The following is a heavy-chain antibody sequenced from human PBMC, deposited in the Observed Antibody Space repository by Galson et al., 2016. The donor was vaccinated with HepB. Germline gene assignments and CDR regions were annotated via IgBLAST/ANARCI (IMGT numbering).Heavy chain of an antibody. D-gene: IGHD4-17*01. Sequence: SLRLSCAASGFRFSDYWMHWVRQVPGKGLVCLSHINQDGTATDYADSVKGRFTASRDNAKNTLYLQMNSLTAEDTTVYYCTRGDYGPAAYWGQGTLVTVSS. CDR2: INQDGTAT. V-gene: IGHV3-74*01. CDR1: GFRFSDYW. CDR3: TRGDYGPAAY. J-gene: IGHJ4*02.